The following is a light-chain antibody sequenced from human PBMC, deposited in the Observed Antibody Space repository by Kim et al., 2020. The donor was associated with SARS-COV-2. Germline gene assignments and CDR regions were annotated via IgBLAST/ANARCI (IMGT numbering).Light chain of an antibody. Sequence: EIVMTQSPATLSVSPGERATLSCRASQSVSSNLAWYQQKPGQAPRLLIYGASTRATRIPARFSGSGSGTEFTLTISSLQSEDFAVYYCQQYNNWPMFGQGTKVDIK. CDR3: QQYNNWPM. J-gene: IGKJ1*01. CDR2: GAS. V-gene: IGKV3D-15*01. CDR1: QSVSSN.